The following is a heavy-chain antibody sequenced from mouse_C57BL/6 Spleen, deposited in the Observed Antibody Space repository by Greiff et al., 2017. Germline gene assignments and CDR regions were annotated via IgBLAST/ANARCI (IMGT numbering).Heavy chain of an antibody. D-gene: IGHD1-1*01. V-gene: IGHV1-81*01. CDR2: IYPRSGNT. CDR3: ARLDYYGSSYLYWYFDV. CDR1: GYTFTSYG. J-gene: IGHJ1*03. Sequence: VQLQQSGAELARPGASVKLSCKASGYTFTSYGISWVKQRTGQGLEWIGEIYPRSGNTYYNEKFKGKATLTADKSSSTVYIELRSLTSEDSAVYFCARLDYYGSSYLYWYFDVWGTGTTVTVSS.